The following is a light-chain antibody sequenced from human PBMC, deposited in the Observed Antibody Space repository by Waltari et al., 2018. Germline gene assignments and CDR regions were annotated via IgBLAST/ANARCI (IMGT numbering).Light chain of an antibody. CDR3: QHYVRLPAT. V-gene: IGKV3-20*01. Sequence: EIVLTQSPGTRSLSPGERATLSCRASQSVSRTLAWYQQKPGQAPKLLIYGASIRATGIPDRFTGSGSGTDFSLTISSLEPEDFAIYFCQHYVRLPATFGQGTKVEIK. CDR1: QSVSRT. CDR2: GAS. J-gene: IGKJ1*01.